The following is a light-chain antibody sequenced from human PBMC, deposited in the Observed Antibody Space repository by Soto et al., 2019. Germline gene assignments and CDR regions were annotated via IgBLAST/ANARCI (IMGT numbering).Light chain of an antibody. V-gene: IGKV3-20*01. J-gene: IGKJ1*01. CDR2: GAS. Sequence: EIVLTQSPGTLSLSPGERATLSCRASQSVSSSYVAWYQQKPGQAPRLLIYGASSRDAGIPDRFSGSGSGGALSVTISSLAPDEFEVEYSAQYCCSLWTIGRGTEVDI. CDR1: QSVSSSY. CDR3: AQYCCSLWT.